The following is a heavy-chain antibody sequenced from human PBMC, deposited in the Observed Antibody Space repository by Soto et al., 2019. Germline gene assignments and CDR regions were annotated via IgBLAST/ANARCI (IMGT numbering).Heavy chain of an antibody. Sequence: SETLSLTCTVSGGSIFSSYWTLIRQPPGKGLEWIGNVYYSGSTNYNPSLKRRITISVDTSKNQFSPNLSSVTAADTAVSYCARVPAASSRLAPSGQGTLVTVYS. J-gene: IGHJ5*02. V-gene: IGHV4-59*01. D-gene: IGHD2-15*01. CDR1: GGSIFSSY. CDR2: VYYSGST. CDR3: ARVPAASSRLAP.